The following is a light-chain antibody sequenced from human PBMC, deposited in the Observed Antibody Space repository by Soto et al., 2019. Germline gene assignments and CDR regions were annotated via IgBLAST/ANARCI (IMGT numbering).Light chain of an antibody. Sequence: DIQMTQSPSTLSASVGDRVTITCRASQSISSWLAWYQQKPGNAPKLLIYKASSLETGVPYRFSGSGSGTEFTLTISSLQPDDFATYYCQQYYSYPWTFGQGTKVDIK. J-gene: IGKJ1*01. V-gene: IGKV1-5*03. CDR3: QQYYSYPWT. CDR1: QSISSW. CDR2: KAS.